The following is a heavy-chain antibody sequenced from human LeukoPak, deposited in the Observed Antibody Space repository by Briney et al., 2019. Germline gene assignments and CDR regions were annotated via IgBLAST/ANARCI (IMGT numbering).Heavy chain of an antibody. Sequence: PGGSLRFSCAASGFTFDDYAMHWVRQAPGKGLEWVSGISWNSGSIGYADSVKGRFTISRDNAKNSLYLQMNSLRAEDTALYYCAKDSPRGYYDILTGYFDYWGQGTLVTVSS. CDR2: ISWNSGSI. CDR3: AKDSPRGYYDILTGYFDY. V-gene: IGHV3-9*01. J-gene: IGHJ4*02. CDR1: GFTFDDYA. D-gene: IGHD3-9*01.